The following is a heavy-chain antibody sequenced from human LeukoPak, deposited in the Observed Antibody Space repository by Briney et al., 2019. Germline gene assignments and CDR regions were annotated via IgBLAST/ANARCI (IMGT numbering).Heavy chain of an antibody. CDR2: ISYSGST. CDR1: GGSISSFN. Sequence: PSETLSLTCSVSGGSISSFNWSWVRQPPGKGLEWISYISYSGSTNYNPSLKSRVTISLDTSKHQFSLKLSSVTAADTAVYYCARLPYNYDSSGYHAGAFDIWGQGTMVTVSS. CDR3: ARLPYNYDSSGYHAGAFDI. D-gene: IGHD3-22*01. V-gene: IGHV4-59*08. J-gene: IGHJ3*02.